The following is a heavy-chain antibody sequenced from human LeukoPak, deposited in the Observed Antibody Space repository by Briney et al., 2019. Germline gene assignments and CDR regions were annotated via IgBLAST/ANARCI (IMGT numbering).Heavy chain of an antibody. CDR3: ARPDTAMVRGYYFDY. J-gene: IGHJ4*02. D-gene: IGHD5-18*01. Sequence: GGSLRLSCAASGFTFSDYYMSWIRQAPGKGLEWVSYISSSSSYTNYADSVKGRFTISRDNAKNSLYLQMNSLRAEDTAAYYCARPDTAMVRGYYFDYWGQGTLVTVSS. CDR1: GFTFSDYY. CDR2: ISSSSSYT. V-gene: IGHV3-11*06.